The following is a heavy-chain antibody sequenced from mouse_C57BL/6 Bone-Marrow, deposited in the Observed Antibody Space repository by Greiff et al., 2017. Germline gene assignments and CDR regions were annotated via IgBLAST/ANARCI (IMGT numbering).Heavy chain of an antibody. J-gene: IGHJ3*01. Sequence: EVKLMESGGGLVQPGESLKLSCESNEYEFPSHDMSWVRQTPEQRLELVAALNSDGGSTYYPDTMERRFIISRDNTKKTLYLQMSSLRSEDTALYYCARVLGPWFAYWGQGTLVTVSA. CDR3: ARVLGPWFAY. CDR2: LNSDGGST. V-gene: IGHV5-2*01. CDR1: EYEFPSHD. D-gene: IGHD4-1*01.